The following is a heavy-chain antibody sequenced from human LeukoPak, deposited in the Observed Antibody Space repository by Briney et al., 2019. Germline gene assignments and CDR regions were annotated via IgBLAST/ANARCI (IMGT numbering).Heavy chain of an antibody. CDR2: IWYDGSNK. D-gene: IGHD3-22*01. CDR1: GFTFDDYG. J-gene: IGHJ4*02. Sequence: GRSLRLSCAASGFTFDDYGMHWVRQAPGKGLEWVAVIWYDGSNKYYADSVKGRFTISRDNSKNTLYLQMNSLRAEDTAVYYCAGEWPYELYYYDSSGPKSLDYWGQGTLVTVSS. CDR3: AGEWPYELYYYDSSGPKSLDY. V-gene: IGHV3-33*08.